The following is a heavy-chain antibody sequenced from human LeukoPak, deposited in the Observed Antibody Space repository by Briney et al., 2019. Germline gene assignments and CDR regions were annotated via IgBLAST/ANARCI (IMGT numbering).Heavy chain of an antibody. CDR3: ARLPNDAFDI. CDR1: GGSISGYY. J-gene: IGHJ3*02. CDR2: TSTSGST. V-gene: IGHV4-4*09. Sequence: SETLSLTRTVSGGSISGYYWSWIRQPPGEGLEWIGYTSTSGSTNYNPSLKSRVTMPVDTSKNQFSLKLSSVTATDTAVYYCARLPNDAFDIWGQGTMVTVSS.